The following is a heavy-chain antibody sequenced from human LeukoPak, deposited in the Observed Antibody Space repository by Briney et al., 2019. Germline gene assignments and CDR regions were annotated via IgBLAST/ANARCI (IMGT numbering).Heavy chain of an antibody. CDR1: GYTFTTYG. CDR3: ARDGTDSSSWYFYYYYYMDV. J-gene: IGHJ6*03. CDR2: ISVDNGNT. Sequence: ASVKVCCKASGYTFTTYGISWVRQAPGQGPEWMGGISVDNGNTNYAQKVLGRVTMTTDTSTSTAYMELRSLRSDDTAVYYCARDGTDSSSWYFYYYYYMDVWGKGTTVTVSS. D-gene: IGHD6-13*01. V-gene: IGHV1-18*01.